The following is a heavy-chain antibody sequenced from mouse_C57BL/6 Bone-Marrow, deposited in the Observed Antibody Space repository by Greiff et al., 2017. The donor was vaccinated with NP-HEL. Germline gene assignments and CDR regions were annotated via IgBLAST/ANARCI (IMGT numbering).Heavy chain of an antibody. CDR1: GYTFTGYW. J-gene: IGHJ2*01. D-gene: IGHD2-1*01. CDR3: ARGYGNYGYFDY. V-gene: IGHV1-9*01. Sequence: QVQLKESGAELMKPGASVKLSCKATGYTFTGYWIEWVKQRPGHGLEWIGEILPGSGRTNYNEKFKGKATFTADTASNTAYMQLSSLTTEDSAIYYGARGYGNYGYFDYWGQGTTLTVSS. CDR2: ILPGSGRT.